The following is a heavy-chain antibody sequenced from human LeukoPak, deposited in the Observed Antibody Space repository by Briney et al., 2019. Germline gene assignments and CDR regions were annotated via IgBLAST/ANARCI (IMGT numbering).Heavy chain of an antibody. J-gene: IGHJ4*02. CDR3: ARDYFDSSLYLGF. CDR2: IYYSGST. CDR1: GGSISSYY. V-gene: IGHV4-59*01. Sequence: SETLSLTCTVSGGSISSYYWSWIRQPPGKGLEWIGYIYYSGSTNYNPSLKSRVTISVDTSKNQFSLKLSSVTAADTAVYFCARDYFDSSLYLGFWGQGIRVTVSS. D-gene: IGHD3-22*01.